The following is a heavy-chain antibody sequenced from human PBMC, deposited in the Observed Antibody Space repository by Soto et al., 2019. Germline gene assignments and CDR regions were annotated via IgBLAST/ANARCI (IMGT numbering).Heavy chain of an antibody. Sequence: ASVKVSCKASGYTFTSYDINWVRQATGQGLEWMGWMNPNSGNTGYAQKFQGRVTMTRNTSISTAYMELSSLRSEDTAVYYCAIYSAGYDILTGYYHYYYYMDVWGKGTTVTVSS. CDR1: GYTFTSYD. CDR2: MNPNSGNT. V-gene: IGHV1-8*01. J-gene: IGHJ6*03. D-gene: IGHD3-9*01. CDR3: AIYSAGYDILTGYYHYYYYMDV.